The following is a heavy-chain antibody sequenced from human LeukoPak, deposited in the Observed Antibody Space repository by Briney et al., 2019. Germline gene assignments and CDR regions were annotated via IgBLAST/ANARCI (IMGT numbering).Heavy chain of an antibody. D-gene: IGHD3-10*01. CDR2: IKQDGSEK. CDR3: ARGLLPY. V-gene: IGHV3-7*01. J-gene: IGHJ4*02. Sequence: GGSLRLSCVASGLTFNSHSMSWVRQAPGKGLEWVANIKQDGSEKYYVDSVKGRFTISRDNAKNSLYLQMNSLRAEDTAVYYCARGLLPYWGQGTLVTVSS. CDR1: GLTFNSHS.